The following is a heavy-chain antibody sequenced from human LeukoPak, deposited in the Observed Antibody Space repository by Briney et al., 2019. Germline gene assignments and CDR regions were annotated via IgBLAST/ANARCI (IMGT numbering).Heavy chain of an antibody. D-gene: IGHD3-22*01. Sequence: GASVKVSCKASGYTFTSYGISWVRQAPGQGLEWMGWISAYNGNTNYAQKLQGRVTMTTDTSTSTAYMELRSLRSDDTAVYYCARDSPAGNVGAPYDSSGYRGAFDIWGQGTMVTVSS. CDR2: ISAYNGNT. V-gene: IGHV1-18*01. CDR1: GYTFTSYG. CDR3: ARDSPAGNVGAPYDSSGYRGAFDI. J-gene: IGHJ3*02.